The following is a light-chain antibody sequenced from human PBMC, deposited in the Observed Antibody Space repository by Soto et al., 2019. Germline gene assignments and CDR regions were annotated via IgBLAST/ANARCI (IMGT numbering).Light chain of an antibody. J-gene: IGKJ1*01. CDR3: QQYNSYSRT. V-gene: IGKV1-5*01. CDR2: DAS. CDR1: QSISSW. Sequence: DIQMTQSPSTLSGSGGDRVTISCRASQSISSWLAWYQQKPGKAPKLLIYDASSLESGVPSRFSGSGSGTEFTLTISSLQPDDFATYYCQQYNSYSRTFGQGTKVDIK.